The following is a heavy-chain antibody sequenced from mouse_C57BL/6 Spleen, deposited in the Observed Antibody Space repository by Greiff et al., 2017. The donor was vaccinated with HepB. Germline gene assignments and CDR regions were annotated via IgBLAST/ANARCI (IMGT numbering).Heavy chain of an antibody. V-gene: IGHV3-6*01. D-gene: IGHD1-1*01. CDR3: ARGDYYGFDY. Sequence: EVQLVESGPGLVKPSQSLSLTCSVTGYSITSGYYWNWIRQFPGNKLEWMGYISYDGSNNYNPSLNNRISITRDTSKNQFFLKLNSVTNEDTATYYCARGDYYGFDYWGQGTTLTVSS. J-gene: IGHJ2*01. CDR2: ISYDGSN. CDR1: GYSITSGYY.